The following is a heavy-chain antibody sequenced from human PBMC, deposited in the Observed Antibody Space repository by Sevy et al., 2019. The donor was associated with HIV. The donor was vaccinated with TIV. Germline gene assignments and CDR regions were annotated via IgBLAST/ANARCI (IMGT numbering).Heavy chain of an antibody. V-gene: IGHV3-13*05. Sequence: GGSLRLSCAASGFTFSSYDMHWVRQATGKGLEWVSAIGTAGDPYYPGSVKGRFTISRENAKNSLYLQMNSLRAGDTAVYYCARQEKGAYCSGGSCYSNYYYYYMDVWGKGTTVTVSS. CDR2: IGTAGDP. CDR3: ARQEKGAYCSGGSCYSNYYYYYMDV. CDR1: GFTFSSYD. D-gene: IGHD2-15*01. J-gene: IGHJ6*03.